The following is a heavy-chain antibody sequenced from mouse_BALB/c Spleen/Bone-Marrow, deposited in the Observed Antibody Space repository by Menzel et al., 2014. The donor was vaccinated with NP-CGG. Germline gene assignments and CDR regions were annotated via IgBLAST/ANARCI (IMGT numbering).Heavy chain of an antibody. CDR3: AGYGNYFFDY. Sequence: EVQVVESGTVLARPGASVKMSCKASGSTFTSYWMHWVKQRPGQGLEWIGATYPGNNDSRYNQKFNDKAKLTAVTSTNTAYMELSSLTYEDSAVYYCAGYGNYFFDYWGQGTTLTVSS. CDR2: TYPGNNDS. V-gene: IGHV1-5*01. CDR1: GSTFTSYW. D-gene: IGHD2-1*01. J-gene: IGHJ2*01.